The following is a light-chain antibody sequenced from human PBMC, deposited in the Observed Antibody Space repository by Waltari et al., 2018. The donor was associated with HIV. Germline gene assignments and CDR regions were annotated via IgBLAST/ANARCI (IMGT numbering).Light chain of an antibody. CDR1: QSLLHFDGKTY. V-gene: IGKV2D-29*01. CDR2: EVT. Sequence: IVMTQTPLSLAVTPGQSASFSCRSSQSLLHFDGKTYLYWYLQQSGQPPPLLIYEVTNRFSVVPHRFSGSGSVTNFTLRIILVEADDAGTYYCMQSIQRLYTFGQ. J-gene: IGKJ2*01. CDR3: MQSIQRLYT.